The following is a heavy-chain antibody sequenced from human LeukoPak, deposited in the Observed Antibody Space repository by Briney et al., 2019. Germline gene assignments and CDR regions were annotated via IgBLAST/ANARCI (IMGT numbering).Heavy chain of an antibody. V-gene: IGHV4-38-2*02. CDR1: GYSISSGYY. J-gene: IGHJ2*01. CDR2: MYYSGST. D-gene: IGHD5-18*01. CDR3: AREVGGYRYGYRPTELSWYFDL. Sequence: PSETLSLTCTVSGYSISSGYYWGWIRQPPGKGLEWIGSMYYSGSTYYNPSLKSRVTISVDTSKNQFSLKLSSVTAADTAVYYCAREVGGYRYGYRPTELSWYFDLWGRGTLVTVSP.